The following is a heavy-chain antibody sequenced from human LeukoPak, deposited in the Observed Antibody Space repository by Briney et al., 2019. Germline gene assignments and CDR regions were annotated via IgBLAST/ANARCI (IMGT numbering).Heavy chain of an antibody. D-gene: IGHD6-13*01. Sequence: SETLSLTCIVSGGSINNHYWTWIRQTPGKGLEWIGDIHYTGTTKYNPSLKSRVTISIDTSKNQFSLKLSSVTAADTAVYYCARGRGSSWYYFDSWGQGTLVTVSS. CDR1: GGSINNHY. CDR3: ARGRGSSWYYFDS. J-gene: IGHJ4*02. CDR2: IHYTGTT. V-gene: IGHV4-59*11.